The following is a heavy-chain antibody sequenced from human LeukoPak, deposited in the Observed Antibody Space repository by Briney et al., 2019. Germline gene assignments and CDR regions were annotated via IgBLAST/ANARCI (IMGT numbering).Heavy chain of an antibody. V-gene: IGHV1-18*01. J-gene: IGHJ3*02. CDR1: GYTFTSYG. D-gene: IGHD3-10*01. CDR3: ARDRGNYYGSGSYYKIPEGAFDI. Sequence: ASVKVSCKASGYTFTSYGISWVRQAPGQGLERMGWISAYNGNTNYAQKLQGRVTMTTDTSTSTAYMELRSLRSDDTAVYYCARDRGNYYGSGSYYKIPEGAFDIWGQGTMVTVSS. CDR2: ISAYNGNT.